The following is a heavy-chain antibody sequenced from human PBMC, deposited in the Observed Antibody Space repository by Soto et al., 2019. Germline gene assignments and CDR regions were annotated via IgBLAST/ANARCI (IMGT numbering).Heavy chain of an antibody. CDR1: GYTFTSCA. Sequence: ASVKVSCKASGYTFTSCAMHWVRQAPGQRLEWMGWINAGNGNTKYSQKFQGRVTITRDTSASTAYMELSSLRSEDTAVYYCARSIVVVTALDYWGQGTLVTLSS. D-gene: IGHD2-21*02. J-gene: IGHJ4*02. CDR3: ARSIVVVTALDY. V-gene: IGHV1-3*01. CDR2: INAGNGNT.